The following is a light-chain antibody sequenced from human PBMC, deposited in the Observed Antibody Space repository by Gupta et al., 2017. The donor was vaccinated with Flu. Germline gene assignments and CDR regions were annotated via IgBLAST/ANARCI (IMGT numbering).Light chain of an antibody. CDR1: SSDVGRSDS. J-gene: IGLJ1*01. V-gene: IGLV2-14*03. CDR2: DVT. Sequence: QSPLTQPASVSGSPGHSISISCSGSSSDVGRSDSVSWYQQHTDKAPKLIIFDVTNRPSGVSSRFSGSKSGNTASLTISGLQPEDETDYYCSSYTSGSTLYVFGTGTKVTVL. CDR3: SSYTSGSTLYV.